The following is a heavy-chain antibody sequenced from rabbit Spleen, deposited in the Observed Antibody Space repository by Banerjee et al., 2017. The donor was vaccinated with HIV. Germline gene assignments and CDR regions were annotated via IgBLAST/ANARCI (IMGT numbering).Heavy chain of an antibody. V-gene: IGHV1S45*01. CDR2: IDTGDGST. CDR1: GFSFSSSDW. CDR3: ARDTSSSFSSYGLDL. D-gene: IGHD1-1*01. J-gene: IGHJ6*01. Sequence: QEQLEESGGGLVQPEGSLTLTCTASGFSFSSSDWICWVRQAPGKGLEWIGCIDTGDGSTYFASWAKGRFTISKTSSTTVTLQMTSLTAADTATYFCARDTSSSFSSYGLDLWGQGPRVTVS.